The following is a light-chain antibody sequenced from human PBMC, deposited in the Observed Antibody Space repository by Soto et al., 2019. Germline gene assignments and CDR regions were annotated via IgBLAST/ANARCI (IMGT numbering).Light chain of an antibody. CDR2: GAS. V-gene: IGKV3-20*01. Sequence: SPGTLSLSPGERATLSCRASQSVSSSYLAWYQQKPGQAPRLLIYGASSRATGIPDRFSGSGSGTDFTLTISRLEPEDFAVYYCQRYGSSPSTFGQGTRREIK. CDR1: QSVSSSY. CDR3: QRYGSSPST. J-gene: IGKJ5*01.